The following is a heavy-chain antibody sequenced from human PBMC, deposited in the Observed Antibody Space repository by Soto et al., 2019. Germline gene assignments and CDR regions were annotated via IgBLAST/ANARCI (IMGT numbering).Heavy chain of an antibody. CDR1: GFTSSNHA. Sequence: GASLRLSRAASGFTSSNHATSCVRPAPGRGLEWVSGLSSSGGGTYYTDSVKGRFTISIDKSKNTLNLQMSSLRAEDAAFYYCARLRSGDFTCFDFWGLGTLVTVSS. J-gene: IGHJ4*02. D-gene: IGHD2-21*01. V-gene: IGHV3-23*01. CDR3: ARLRSGDFTCFDF. CDR2: LSSSGGGT.